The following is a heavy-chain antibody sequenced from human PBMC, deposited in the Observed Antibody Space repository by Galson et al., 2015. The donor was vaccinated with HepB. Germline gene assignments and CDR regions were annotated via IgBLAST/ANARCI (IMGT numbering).Heavy chain of an antibody. CDR3: ARGGRWGGYRFDY. Sequence: LSLTCTVSGGSISSYYWSWIRQPPGKGLEWIGYIYYSGSTNYNPSLKSRVTISVDTSKNQFSLKLSSVTAADTAVYYCARGGRWGGYRFDYWGQGTLVTVSS. V-gene: IGHV4-59*01. CDR1: GGSISSYY. D-gene: IGHD3-16*02. J-gene: IGHJ4*02. CDR2: IYYSGST.